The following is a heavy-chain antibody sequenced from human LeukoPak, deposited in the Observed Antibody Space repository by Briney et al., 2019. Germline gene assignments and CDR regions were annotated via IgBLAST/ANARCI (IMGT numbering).Heavy chain of an antibody. Sequence: PGGSLRLSCAASGFTISTNYMSWVRQAPGKGLEWVSVMHTGGSTYYSDSVKGRFTISRDNSKNTPYLQMNSLRAEDTALYYCARAPFYYDSSGYPYFDGWGQGTLVTVSS. CDR1: GFTISTNY. CDR2: MHTGGST. CDR3: ARAPFYYDSSGYPYFDG. D-gene: IGHD3-22*01. V-gene: IGHV3-53*01. J-gene: IGHJ4*02.